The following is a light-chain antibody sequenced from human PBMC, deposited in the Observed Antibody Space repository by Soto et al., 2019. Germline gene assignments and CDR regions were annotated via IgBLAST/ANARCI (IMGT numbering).Light chain of an antibody. CDR3: QQFNNWPPWT. J-gene: IGKJ1*01. Sequence: IVMTQSPATLSVSPGERATLSCRASQSVSRNLAWYQQKPGQAPRLLIYGASTRATGIPARFSGSGSGTEFPLTISSLQSEDSAVYYCQQFNNWPPWTFGQGTKVEIK. V-gene: IGKV3D-15*01. CDR2: GAS. CDR1: QSVSRN.